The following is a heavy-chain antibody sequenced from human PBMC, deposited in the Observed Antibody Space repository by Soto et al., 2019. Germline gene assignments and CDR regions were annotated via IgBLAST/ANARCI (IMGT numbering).Heavy chain of an antibody. CDR2: ISGSGGST. J-gene: IGHJ3*02. CDR1: GFTFSSYA. Sequence: GGSLSLSCAASGFTFSSYAMSWVRQAPGKGLEWVSAISGSGGSTYYADSVKGRFTISRDNSKNTLYLQMNSLRAEDTAVYYCAKITFGLPPAFGAFDIWGQGTMVTVSS. CDR3: AKITFGLPPAFGAFDI. D-gene: IGHD3-16*01. V-gene: IGHV3-23*01.